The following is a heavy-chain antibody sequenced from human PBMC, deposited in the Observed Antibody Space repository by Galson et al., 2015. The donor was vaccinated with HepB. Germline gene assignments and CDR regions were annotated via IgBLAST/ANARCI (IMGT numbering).Heavy chain of an antibody. D-gene: IGHD3-3*01. J-gene: IGHJ4*02. CDR2: ISSSSSTI. CDR3: ARGPTIFGVVILPYYFDY. Sequence: SLRLSCAASGFTFSSYSMNWVRQAPGKGLEWVSYISSSSSTIYYADSVKGRFTISRDNAKNSLYLQMNSLRDEDTAVYYCARGPTIFGVVILPYYFDYWGQGTLVTVSS. CDR1: GFTFSSYS. V-gene: IGHV3-48*02.